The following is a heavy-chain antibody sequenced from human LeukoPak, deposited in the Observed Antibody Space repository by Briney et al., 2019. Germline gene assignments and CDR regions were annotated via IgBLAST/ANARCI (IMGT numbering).Heavy chain of an antibody. J-gene: IGHJ5*02. D-gene: IGHD1-14*01. CDR2: IFYTGNT. CDR1: DGSISSSNYY. CDR3: ARLNKPGWFDP. V-gene: IGHV4-39*01. Sequence: NPSGTLSLTCTVSDGSISSSNYYWAWIRQPPGKGLEWIANIFYTGNTYYNPSLKSRVTISIDTSKNQFSLRLNSVTATDTAVYYCARLNKPGWFDPWGQGTLVTVSS.